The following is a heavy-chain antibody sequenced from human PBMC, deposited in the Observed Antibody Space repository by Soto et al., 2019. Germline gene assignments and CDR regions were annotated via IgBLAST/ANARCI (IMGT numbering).Heavy chain of an antibody. V-gene: IGHV3-21*01. J-gene: IGHJ4*02. D-gene: IGHD1-26*01. CDR2: ISSSSSNI. CDR3: ARDFPGGVTYFDY. Sequence: EVQLVESGGGLVKPGGSLRLSCAASGFTFSSYSMNWVRQAPGKGLEWVSPISSSSSNIYYADSVKGRFIISRDNAKNSLYRQKNSLRSEDTAVYYCARDFPGGVTYFDYWCQGTLVTVSS. CDR1: GFTFSSYS.